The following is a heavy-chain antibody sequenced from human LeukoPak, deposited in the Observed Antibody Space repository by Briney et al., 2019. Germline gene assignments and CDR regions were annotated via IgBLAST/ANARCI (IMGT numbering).Heavy chain of an antibody. CDR2: ISSSSSYI. CDR1: GFTFSSYS. CDR3: ARDGKSGSYVNFQH. D-gene: IGHD1-26*01. V-gene: IGHV3-21*01. J-gene: IGHJ1*01. Sequence: PGGSLRLSCAASGFTFSSYSMNWVRQAPGRGLEWVSSISSSSSYIYYADSVKGRFTISRDNAKNSLYLQMNSLRAEDTAVYYCARDGKSGSYVNFQHWGQGTLVTVSS.